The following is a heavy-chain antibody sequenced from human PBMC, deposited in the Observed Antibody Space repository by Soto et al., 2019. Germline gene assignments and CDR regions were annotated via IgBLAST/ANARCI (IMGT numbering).Heavy chain of an antibody. CDR1: GFTFSRYA. J-gene: IGHJ4*02. D-gene: IGHD1-7*01. CDR2: ISGSSGST. V-gene: IGHV3-23*01. CDR3: VKELTGTTRTDY. Sequence: GSLRLSCAASGFTFSRYAMSWVRQAPGKGLEWVSGISGSSGSTYHADSVKGRFTISRDNSKSTLFLQMNSLRAEDTALYYCVKELTGTTRTDYWGQGTLVTVSS.